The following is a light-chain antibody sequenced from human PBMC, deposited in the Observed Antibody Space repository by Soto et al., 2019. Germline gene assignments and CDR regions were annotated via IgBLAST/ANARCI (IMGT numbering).Light chain of an antibody. CDR3: QQYHSYPYT. CDR2: KAS. V-gene: IGKV1-5*03. CDR1: QSISSW. Sequence: DIQMTQSPSTLSASVGDRVTITCRASQSISSWLAWYKQKPGKAPKLLIYKASSLESGVPSRFSGSGSETEFTLTISSLQPDDFATYYCQQYHSYPYTFGQGTTLEIK. J-gene: IGKJ2*01.